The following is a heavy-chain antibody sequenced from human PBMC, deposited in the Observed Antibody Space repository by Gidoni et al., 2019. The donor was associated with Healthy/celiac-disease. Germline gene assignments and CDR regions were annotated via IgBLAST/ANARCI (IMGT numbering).Heavy chain of an antibody. CDR1: GFTFCSYE. V-gene: IGHV3-48*03. J-gene: IGHJ6*02. D-gene: IGHD3-22*01. CDR2: ISSSGSTI. Sequence: EVQLVESGGGLVQPGGSRRLSCAASGFTFCSYEMNWVRQAPGKGLEWVSYISSSGSTIYYADSVKGRFTISRDNAKNSLYLQMNSLRAEDTAVYYCARDDANFGSGYYYWDYYYGMDVWGQGTTVTVSS. CDR3: ARDDANFGSGYYYWDYYYGMDV.